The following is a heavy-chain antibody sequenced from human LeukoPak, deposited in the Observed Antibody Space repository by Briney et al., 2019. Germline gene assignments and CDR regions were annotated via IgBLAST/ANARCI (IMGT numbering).Heavy chain of an antibody. V-gene: IGHV4-59*01. CDR2: IYYSGST. D-gene: IGHD6-6*01. CDR1: GGSISSYY. CDR3: ARGSGSSSYYMDV. Sequence: SETLSLTCTVSGGSISSYYWSWIRQPPGKGLEWFGNIYYSGSTNYNPSLKSRVTISVDTSKNQFSLKLSSVTAADTAVYYCARGSGSSSYYMDVWGKGTTVSVSS. J-gene: IGHJ6*03.